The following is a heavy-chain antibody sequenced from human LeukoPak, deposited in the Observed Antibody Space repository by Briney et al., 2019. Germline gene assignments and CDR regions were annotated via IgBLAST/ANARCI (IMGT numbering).Heavy chain of an antibody. CDR3: ARGIYRGYDYYYYGMDV. Sequence: ASVKVSCKASAYTFTSHGFAWVRQAPGQGLEWMGWISPYNGDTKAAQKFQGRVTMTTDRSTSTAYMELRSLRPDDTAVYYCARGIYRGYDYYYYGMDVWGQGTTVTVSS. J-gene: IGHJ6*02. V-gene: IGHV1-18*01. D-gene: IGHD5-12*01. CDR1: AYTFTSHG. CDR2: ISPYNGDT.